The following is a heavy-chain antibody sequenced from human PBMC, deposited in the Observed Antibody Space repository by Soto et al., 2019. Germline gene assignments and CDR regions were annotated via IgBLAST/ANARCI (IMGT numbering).Heavy chain of an antibody. Sequence: QVQLVQSGAEVKKPGASVKVSCKASGYTFTSYGISWVRQAPGQGLEWMGWISAYNGNTNYAQKLQGRVTMTTDTSTSTAYMELRSLRSDDTAVYYCARENGYYYDSSGYSSVAAFYIWGQGTMVTVSS. D-gene: IGHD3-22*01. CDR3: ARENGYYYDSSGYSSVAAFYI. CDR1: GYTFTSYG. V-gene: IGHV1-18*01. J-gene: IGHJ3*02. CDR2: ISAYNGNT.